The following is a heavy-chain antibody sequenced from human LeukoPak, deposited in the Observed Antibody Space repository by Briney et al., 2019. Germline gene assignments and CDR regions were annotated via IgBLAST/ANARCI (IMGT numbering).Heavy chain of an antibody. CDR3: ARAGYILTGYYGMDV. Sequence: GGSLRLSCAASGFTFSSNWLSWVRQAPGRGLEGWAKRKQDGSEKYYVDSVKGRFTISRDNAKNSLYLQMNSLRAEDTAVYYCARAGYILTGYYGMDVWGQGTTVTVSS. J-gene: IGHJ6*02. D-gene: IGHD3-9*01. CDR2: RKQDGSEK. V-gene: IGHV3-7*01. CDR1: GFTFSSNW.